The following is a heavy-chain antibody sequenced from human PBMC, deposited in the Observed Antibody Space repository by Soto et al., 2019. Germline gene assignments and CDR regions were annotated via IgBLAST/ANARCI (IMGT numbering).Heavy chain of an antibody. CDR1: GFTFSSYA. V-gene: IGHV3-30-3*01. Sequence: LRLSCAASGFTFSSYAMHWVRQAPGKGLEWVAVISYDGSNKYYADSVKGRFTISRDNSKNTLYLQMNSLRSEGTAVYYCARGLGSIRYRRWFDPWGQGTLVTVSS. CDR3: ARGLGSIRYRRWFDP. J-gene: IGHJ5*02. D-gene: IGHD3-9*01. CDR2: ISYDGSNK.